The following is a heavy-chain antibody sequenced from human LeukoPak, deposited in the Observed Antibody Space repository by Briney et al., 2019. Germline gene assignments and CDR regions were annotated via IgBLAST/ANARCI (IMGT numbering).Heavy chain of an antibody. Sequence: VKVSCKASGGTFSSYAISWVRQAPGQGLEWMGGIIPIFGTANYAQKFQGRVTITTDESTSTAYMELSSLRSEDTAVYYCARDLGLAYCGGDCLDGAFDIWGQGTMVTVSS. J-gene: IGHJ3*02. D-gene: IGHD2-21*01. CDR1: GGTFSSYA. CDR2: IIPIFGTA. V-gene: IGHV1-69*05. CDR3: ARDLGLAYCGGDCLDGAFDI.